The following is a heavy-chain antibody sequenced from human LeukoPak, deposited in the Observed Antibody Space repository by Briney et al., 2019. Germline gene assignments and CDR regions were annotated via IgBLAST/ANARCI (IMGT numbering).Heavy chain of an antibody. D-gene: IGHD1-26*01. Sequence: GGSLRLSCAASGFTFSNAWMSWVRQAPGKGLEWVGRIKSKTDGGTTDYAAPVKGRFTISRDDSKNTLYLQMNSLKTEDTAVYYCTTDSQHYQWELLRFLPPPHDYWGQGTLVTVSS. CDR2: IKSKTDGGTT. CDR3: TTDSQHYQWELLRFLPPPHDY. V-gene: IGHV3-15*01. J-gene: IGHJ4*02. CDR1: GFTFSNAW.